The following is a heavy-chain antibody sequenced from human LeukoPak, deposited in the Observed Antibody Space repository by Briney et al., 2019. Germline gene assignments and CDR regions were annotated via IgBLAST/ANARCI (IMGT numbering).Heavy chain of an antibody. CDR3: ARLGVTPGYFDY. V-gene: IGHV3-48*03. Sequence: PGGSLRLSCAVSGFTFSSYEMNWVRQAPGKGLEWVSYISSSGSTIYYADSVKGRFTISRDNAKNSLYLQMNSLRAEDTAVYYCARLGVTPGYFDYWGQGTLVTVSS. J-gene: IGHJ4*02. CDR1: GFTFSSYE. D-gene: IGHD4-23*01. CDR2: ISSSGSTI.